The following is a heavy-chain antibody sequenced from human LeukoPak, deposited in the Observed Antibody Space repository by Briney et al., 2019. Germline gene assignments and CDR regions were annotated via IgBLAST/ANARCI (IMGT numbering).Heavy chain of an antibody. J-gene: IGHJ4*02. CDR3: ARGEGNYVWGSYRYSYYFDY. Sequence: PSVTLSLTCTVSGGSVSSGSYYWSWIRQPPGKGLEWIGYIYYSGSTNYNPSLKSRVTISVDTSKNQFSLKLSSVTAADTAVYYCARGEGNYVWGSYRYSYYFDYWGQGTLVTVSS. V-gene: IGHV4-61*01. CDR1: GGSVSSGSYY. D-gene: IGHD3-16*02. CDR2: IYYSGST.